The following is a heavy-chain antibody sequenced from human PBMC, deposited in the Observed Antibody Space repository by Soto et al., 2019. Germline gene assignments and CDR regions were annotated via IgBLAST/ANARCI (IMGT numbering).Heavy chain of an antibody. D-gene: IGHD3-9*01. J-gene: IGHJ4*02. CDR1: GGSISSYY. CDR3: GRRGRIYDILTGYTH. V-gene: IGHV4-59*01. Sequence: PSETLSLTCTVSGGSISSYYWSWIRQPPGKGLEWIGYIYYSGSTNYNPSLKSRVTISVDTSKNQFSLKLSSVTAADTAVYYCGRRGRIYDILTGYTHWGQGTLVTVSS. CDR2: IYYSGST.